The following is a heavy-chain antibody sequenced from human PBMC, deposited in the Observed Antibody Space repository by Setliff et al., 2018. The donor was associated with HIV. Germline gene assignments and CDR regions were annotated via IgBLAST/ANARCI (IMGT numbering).Heavy chain of an antibody. D-gene: IGHD3-22*01. CDR2: IYSGGTT. V-gene: IGHV4-39*07. CDR1: GGSISSSSYY. J-gene: IGHJ5*02. CDR3: ARHAVSHYYDSSGPS. Sequence: SETLSLTCTVSGGSISSSSYYWGWIRQPPGKGLEWIGNIYSGGTTYYNSSLRSRVTISVDTSKNQFSLKLNSVTAADTAVYYCARHAVSHYYDSSGPSWGPGTLVTVSS.